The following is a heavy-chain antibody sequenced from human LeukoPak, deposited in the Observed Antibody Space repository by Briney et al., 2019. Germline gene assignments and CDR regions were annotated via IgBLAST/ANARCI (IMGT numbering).Heavy chain of an antibody. CDR2: ISSSSSYI. CDR1: GFTFSSYS. J-gene: IGHJ4*02. D-gene: IGHD5-12*01. CDR3: AKGRRDGGYGDY. Sequence: GGSLRLSCAASGFTFSSYSMNWVRQAPGKGLEWVSSISSSSSYIYYADSVKGRFTISRDNAKNSLYLQMNSLRAEDTAVYYCAKGRRDGGYGDYWGQGTLVTVSS. V-gene: IGHV3-21*04.